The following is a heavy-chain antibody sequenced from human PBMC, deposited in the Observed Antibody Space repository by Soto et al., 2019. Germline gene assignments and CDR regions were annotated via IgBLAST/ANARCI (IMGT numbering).Heavy chain of an antibody. D-gene: IGHD2-21*02. CDR2: ISYDGSNK. CDR3: ARDSGPLTAIQLEYFQH. CDR1: GFTFSSYA. Sequence: QVQLVESGGGVVQPGRSLRLSCAASGFTFSSYAMHWVRQAPGKGLEWVAVISYDGSNKYYADSVKGRFTISRDNSTNSLYLQMNSLRAEDTAVYYCARDSGPLTAIQLEYFQHWGQGTLVTVSS. V-gene: IGHV3-30-3*01. J-gene: IGHJ1*01.